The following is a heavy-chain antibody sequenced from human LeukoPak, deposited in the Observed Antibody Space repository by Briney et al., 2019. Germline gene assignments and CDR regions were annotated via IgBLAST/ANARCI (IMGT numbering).Heavy chain of an antibody. V-gene: IGHV3-11*04. CDR3: ASDISNKGFDY. CDR1: GVTLSSYY. CDR2: ISNIGSTT. J-gene: IGHJ4*02. Sequence: PGGSLRLSCTSSGVTLSSYYMSWIRQAPGKGLECISYISNIGSTTFYADSVKGRFTISRDNGKNSVYLQMNSLTAEDTAVYYCASDISNKGFDYWGQGTLVTVSS. D-gene: IGHD2/OR15-2a*01.